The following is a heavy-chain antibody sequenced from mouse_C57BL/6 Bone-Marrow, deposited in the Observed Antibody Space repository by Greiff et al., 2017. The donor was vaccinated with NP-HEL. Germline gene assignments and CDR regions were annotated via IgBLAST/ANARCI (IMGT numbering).Heavy chain of an antibody. CDR1: GFTFSDYG. J-gene: IGHJ3*01. Sequence: DVQLVESGGGLVKPGGSLKLSCAASGFTFSDYGMHWVRQAPEKGLEWVAYISSGSSTIYYADTVKGRFTISRDNAKNTLFLQMTSLRSEDTAMYYCARSSNPFAYWGQGTLVTVSA. D-gene: IGHD2-5*01. CDR2: ISSGSSTI. CDR3: ARSSNPFAY. V-gene: IGHV5-17*01.